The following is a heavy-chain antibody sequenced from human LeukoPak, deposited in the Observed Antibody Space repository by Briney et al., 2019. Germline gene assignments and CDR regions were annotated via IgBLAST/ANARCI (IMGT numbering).Heavy chain of an antibody. J-gene: IGHJ4*02. V-gene: IGHV4-4*07. CDR3: ARERSGSYYENFDY. CDR2: IYTSGTT. D-gene: IGHD3-10*01. Sequence: PSETLSLTCTVSGGSISGYYWTWIRQPAGKGLEWIGRIYTSGTTNYNPSLKSRVTMSVDTSKSQFSLNLSSVTAADTAVYYCARERSGSYYENFDYWGQGTLVTVSS. CDR1: GGSISGYY.